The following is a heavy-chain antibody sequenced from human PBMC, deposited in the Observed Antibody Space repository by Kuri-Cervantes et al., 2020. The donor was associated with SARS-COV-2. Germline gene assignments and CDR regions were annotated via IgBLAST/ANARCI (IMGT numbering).Heavy chain of an antibody. CDR2: ISGSGGST. J-gene: IGHJ6*03. V-gene: IGHV3-23*01. CDR3: AKLIWGSYYYYMDV. Sequence: GESLKISCAASGFTVNSNFMIWVRQAPGKGLEWVSAISGSGGSTYYADSVKGRFTISRDNSKNTLYLQMNSLRAEDTAVYYCAKLIWGSYYYYMDVWGKGTTVTVSS. CDR1: GFTVNSNF. D-gene: IGHD7-27*01.